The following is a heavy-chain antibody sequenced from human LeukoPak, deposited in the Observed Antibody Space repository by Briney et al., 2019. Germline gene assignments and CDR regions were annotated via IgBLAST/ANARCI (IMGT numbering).Heavy chain of an antibody. CDR1: GFTFSDYY. CDR2: ISSSGSTI. Sequence: GGSLRLSCAASGFTFSDYYMSWIRQAPGKGLEWVSYISSSGSTIYYADSVKGRFTISRDNSKNTLYLQMNSLRAEDTAVYYCAKDHGVLGWGDDDAFDIWGQGTMVTVSS. CDR3: AKDHGVLGWGDDDAFDI. V-gene: IGHV3-11*01. D-gene: IGHD2-8*02. J-gene: IGHJ3*02.